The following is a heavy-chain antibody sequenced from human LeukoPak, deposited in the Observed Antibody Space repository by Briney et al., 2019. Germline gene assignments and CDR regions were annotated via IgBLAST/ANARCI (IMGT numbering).Heavy chain of an antibody. D-gene: IGHD3/OR15-3a*01. CDR1: GESINPYY. CDR3: ARSCLDFMDV. V-gene: IGHV4-4*07. J-gene: IGHJ6*04. CDR2: IYKSGTT. Sequence: PSETLSLTCTVSGESINPYYWNWIRQSAGKGLEWIGHIYKSGTTNFNPSLTSRVTMSLDTSRNQFSLKLRSVTAADTAVYFWARSCLDFMDVWGKGTTVTVSS.